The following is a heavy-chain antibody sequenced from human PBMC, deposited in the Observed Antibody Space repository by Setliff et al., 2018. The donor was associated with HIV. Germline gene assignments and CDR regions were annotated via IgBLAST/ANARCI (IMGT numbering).Heavy chain of an antibody. D-gene: IGHD6-13*01. CDR2: MPYDGRDT. V-gene: IGHV3-30-3*01. Sequence: LSLSCAASGFSFSSYAVHWVRQAPGKGLEWVAGMPYDGRDTYYVDSVKGRFTLSRDNSKNTLYLQMNSLKTEDTAVYYCTSRTGYTSSWYGWGADYWGQGTLVTVSS. CDR1: GFSFSSYA. CDR3: TSRTGYTSSWYGWGADY. J-gene: IGHJ4*02.